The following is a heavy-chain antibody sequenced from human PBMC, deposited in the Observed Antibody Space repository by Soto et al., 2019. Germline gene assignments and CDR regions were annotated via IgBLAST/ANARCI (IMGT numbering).Heavy chain of an antibody. CDR2: MNPNSGNT. V-gene: IGHV1-8*01. CDR3: ARYIFARAFDI. D-gene: IGHD2-21*01. CDR1: GYTFTNYD. J-gene: IGHJ3*02. Sequence: QVQLVQSGAEVKKPGASVKVSCKASGYTFTNYDINWVRQAIGQGPEWVGWMNPNSGNTGYAQKFQGRVTMTRDTSISTAYMELSSLRSEDTAVYYCARYIFARAFDIWGQGTKVTVSS.